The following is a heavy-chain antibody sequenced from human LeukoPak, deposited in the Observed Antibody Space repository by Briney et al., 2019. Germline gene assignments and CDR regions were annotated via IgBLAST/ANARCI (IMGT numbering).Heavy chain of an antibody. D-gene: IGHD3-10*01. CDR1: GGSISSYY. J-gene: IGHJ4*02. CDR2: IYYSGST. Sequence: SETLSLTCTGSGGSISSYYWSWIRQPPGKGLEWIGYIYYSGSTNYNPSLKSRVTISVDTSKNQFSLKLSSVTAADTAVYYCARHYGSGSYYRKGTVLFDYWGQGTLVTVSS. CDR3: ARHYGSGSYYRKGTVLFDY. V-gene: IGHV4-59*01.